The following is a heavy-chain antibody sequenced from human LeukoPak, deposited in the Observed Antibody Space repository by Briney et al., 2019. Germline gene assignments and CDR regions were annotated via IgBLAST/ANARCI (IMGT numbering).Heavy chain of an antibody. V-gene: IGHV5-51*01. Sequence: GESLKTSWKGSGYSFTSYWIGWVRQMPGKGLEWVVIIYPGDSDTRYSPSFQGQVTISADKSISTAYLQWSSLKASDTAMYYCARAVAGTTHYFDYWGQGTLVTVSS. D-gene: IGHD6-19*01. J-gene: IGHJ4*02. CDR3: ARAVAGTTHYFDY. CDR1: GYSFTSYW. CDR2: IYPGDSDT.